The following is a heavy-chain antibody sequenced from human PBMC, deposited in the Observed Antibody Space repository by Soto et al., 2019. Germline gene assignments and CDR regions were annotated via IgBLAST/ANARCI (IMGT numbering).Heavy chain of an antibody. J-gene: IGHJ5*02. CDR2: ISSSASYI. V-gene: IGHV3-21*01. Sequence: EVQLVESGGGLVKPGGSLRLSCAASGFSFSSYSMNWVRQAPGKGLEWVSSISSSASYINYADSVKGRFTISRDNAKKSLYLQMNSLRAEDTAVYYCARGYAGYCSPGTCYWFDPWGQGTLVTVSS. CDR3: ARGYAGYCSPGTCYWFDP. CDR1: GFSFSSYS. D-gene: IGHD2-15*01.